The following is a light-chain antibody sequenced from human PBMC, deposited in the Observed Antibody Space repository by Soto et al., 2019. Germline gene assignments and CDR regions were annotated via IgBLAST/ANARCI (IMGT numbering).Light chain of an antibody. CDR3: QQYNNWPWT. CDR2: DAS. CDR1: QSVSSS. Sequence: ERVMTQSPATLSVSPGERATLSCRACQSVSSSLAWYQQKPGQAPRLLIYDASTRATSIPPRFSGSGSGTEFTLTISSLQSEDFAVYYCQQYNNWPWTFGQGNKVDIK. V-gene: IGKV3D-15*01. J-gene: IGKJ1*01.